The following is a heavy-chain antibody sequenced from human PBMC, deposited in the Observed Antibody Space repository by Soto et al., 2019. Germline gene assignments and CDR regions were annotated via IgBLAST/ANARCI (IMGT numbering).Heavy chain of an antibody. Sequence: QITLKESGPTLVKPTQTLTLTCTFSGFSLGTSGVSVGWVRQPPGRALEWLALIYWDDDKHYSPSLKSRLTITKDTSKNQVVLTLTNMDPVDTATYYCAHRTGHGALFDYWGQGTLVTVSS. D-gene: IGHD4-17*01. CDR3: AHRTGHGALFDY. CDR2: IYWDDDK. V-gene: IGHV2-5*02. CDR1: GFSLGTSGVS. J-gene: IGHJ4*02.